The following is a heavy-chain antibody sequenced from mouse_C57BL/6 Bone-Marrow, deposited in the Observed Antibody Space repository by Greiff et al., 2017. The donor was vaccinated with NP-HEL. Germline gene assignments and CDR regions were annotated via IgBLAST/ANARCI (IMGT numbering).Heavy chain of an antibody. V-gene: IGHV5-17*01. J-gene: IGHJ3*01. CDR3: ARRCGNYGWFAY. Sequence: EVHLVESGGGLVKPGGSLKLSCAASGFTFSDYGMHWVRQAPEKGLEWVAYISSGSSTIYYADTVKGRFTISSDNAKNTLFLQMTSLRSEDTAMYYCARRCGNYGWFAYWGQGTLVTVSA. CDR2: ISSGSSTI. D-gene: IGHD2-1*01. CDR1: GFTFSDYG.